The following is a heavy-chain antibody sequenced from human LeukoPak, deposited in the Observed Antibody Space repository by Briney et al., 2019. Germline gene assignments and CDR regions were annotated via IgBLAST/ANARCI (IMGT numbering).Heavy chain of an antibody. V-gene: IGHV5-51*01. D-gene: IGHD1/OR15-1a*01. CDR2: IYPGDSDT. Sequence: GEALKISSSGSAYSIISYWIGCLRQMSGKGLEGLGMIYPGDSDTRYSPSLQGQVTISADKSISTASLQWSSLTASDPAMYYCARGQNNFRVGFNYWGQGTLVTVSS. CDR1: AYSIISYW. J-gene: IGHJ4*02. CDR3: ARGQNNFRVGFNY.